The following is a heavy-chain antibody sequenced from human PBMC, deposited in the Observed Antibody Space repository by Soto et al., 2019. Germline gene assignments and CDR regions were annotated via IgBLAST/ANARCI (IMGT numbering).Heavy chain of an antibody. CDR1: GYSFTTYW. V-gene: IGHV5-51*01. Sequence: GESLKISCKGSGYSFTTYWIGWVRQMPGKGLEWMGIIYPSDSDSTYSPSFRGQVTFSVDKSISTAYLQWSSLKASDTAMYYCAIPPEPTSGMDVWGQGTTVTVSS. CDR2: IYPSDSDS. J-gene: IGHJ6*02. D-gene: IGHD1-26*01. CDR3: AIPPEPTSGMDV.